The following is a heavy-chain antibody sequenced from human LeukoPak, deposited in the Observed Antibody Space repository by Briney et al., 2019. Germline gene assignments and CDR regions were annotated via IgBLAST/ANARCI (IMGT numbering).Heavy chain of an antibody. D-gene: IGHD5-24*01. CDR2: VNHVGDT. V-gene: IGHV4-34*01. CDR1: GDSFSGYL. J-gene: IGHJ6*03. Sequence: PSETLSLTCAVYGDSFSGYLWTWIRQSPGKGLEWIGDVNHVGDTNLNPSLRGRVAIPVDTAKNQFSLRVTSVTGADTGLYFCARGRRVSGVRRINWARREDYYYYYSDVWGKGTTVIVS. CDR3: ARGRRVSGVRRINWARREDYYYYYSDV.